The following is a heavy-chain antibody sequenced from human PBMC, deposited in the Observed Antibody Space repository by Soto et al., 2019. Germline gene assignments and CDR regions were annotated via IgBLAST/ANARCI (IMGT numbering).Heavy chain of an antibody. CDR3: ARDGRVSGYRGYDAFDI. J-gene: IGHJ3*02. CDR1: GFTFSSYG. V-gene: IGHV3-33*01. Sequence: GGSLRLSCAASGFTFSSYGMHWVRQAPGKGLEWVAVIWYDGSNKYYADSVKGRFTISRDNSKNTLYLQMNSLRAEDTAGYYCARDGRVSGYRGYDAFDIWGQGTMVTVSS. CDR2: IWYDGSNK. D-gene: IGHD3-22*01.